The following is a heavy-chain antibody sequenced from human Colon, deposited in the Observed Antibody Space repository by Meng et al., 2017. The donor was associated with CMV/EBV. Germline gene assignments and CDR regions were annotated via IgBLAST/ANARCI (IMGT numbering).Heavy chain of an antibody. D-gene: IGHD6-19*01. V-gene: IGHV3-21*01. CDR1: GFSFSSYS. Sequence: GESLKISCAASGFSFSSYSMNWVRQAPGKGLEWVSSISSSSSYIYYADSVKGRFTISRDNAKNSLYLQMNSLRAEDTAVYYCARQIAVAGTYGYWGQGTLVTVSS. J-gene: IGHJ4*02. CDR2: ISSSSSYI. CDR3: ARQIAVAGTYGY.